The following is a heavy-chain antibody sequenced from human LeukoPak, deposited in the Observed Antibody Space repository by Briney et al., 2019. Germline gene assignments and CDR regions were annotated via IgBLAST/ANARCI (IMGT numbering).Heavy chain of an antibody. CDR2: IIPIFGTA. CDR3: ARAHHQTLRYFDAVMGY. D-gene: IGHD3-9*01. CDR1: GGTFSIYA. V-gene: IGHV1-69*06. J-gene: IGHJ4*02. Sequence: ASVKVSCKASGGTFSIYAISWVRQAPGQGLEWMGGIIPIFGTANYAQKFQGRVTITADKSTSTAYMELSSLRSEDTAVYYCARAHHQTLRYFDAVMGYWGQGTLVTVSS.